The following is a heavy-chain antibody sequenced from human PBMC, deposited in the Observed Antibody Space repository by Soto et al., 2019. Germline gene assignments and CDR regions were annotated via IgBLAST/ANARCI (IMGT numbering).Heavy chain of an antibody. CDR2: IVPSNSKT. V-gene: IGHV1-46*01. Sequence: QVHLVQSGAEVRKSGASVRVSCKASGYTFPSYQIHWVRQAPGQGLEWMGVIVPSNSKTIYAQNFQGRVTMTRDTSTSTAYLELSSLRSEDTALYYCARELGQWGQGTLVTVSS. CDR3: ARELGQ. CDR1: GYTFPSYQ. J-gene: IGHJ4*02.